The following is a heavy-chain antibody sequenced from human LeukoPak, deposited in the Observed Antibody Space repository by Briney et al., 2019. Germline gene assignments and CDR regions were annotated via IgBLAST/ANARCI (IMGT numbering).Heavy chain of an antibody. Sequence: SETPSLTCTVSGGSMITYYWSWIRQPPGKGLEWIGYISYTGSPNYNPSLKSRVTISVDTSKNQFSLKLSSVTAADTAVYYCGRLKDHYYYDDRAPKIYMDVWGKGTTVTVSS. V-gene: IGHV4-59*01. J-gene: IGHJ6*03. CDR3: GRLKDHYYYDDRAPKIYMDV. CDR2: ISYTGSP. D-gene: IGHD3-22*01. CDR1: GGSMITYY.